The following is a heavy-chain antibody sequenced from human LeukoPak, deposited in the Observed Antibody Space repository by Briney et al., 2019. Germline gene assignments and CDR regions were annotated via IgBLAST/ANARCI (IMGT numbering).Heavy chain of an antibody. CDR3: ARQHRPTDIVVVPAAIPDSWFDP. CDR2: INHSGST. Sequence: PSETLSLTCAVYGGSFSGYYWSWIRQPPGKGLEWIGEINHSGSTNYNPSLKSRVTISVDTSKNQFSLKLSSVTAADTAVYYCARQHRPTDIVVVPAAIPDSWFDPWGQGTLVTVSS. V-gene: IGHV4-34*01. J-gene: IGHJ5*02. D-gene: IGHD2-2*01. CDR1: GGSFSGYY.